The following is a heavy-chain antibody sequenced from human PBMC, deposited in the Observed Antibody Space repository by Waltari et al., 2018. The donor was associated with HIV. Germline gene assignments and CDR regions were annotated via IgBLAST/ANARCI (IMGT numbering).Heavy chain of an antibody. CDR1: GLTFSNSA. V-gene: IGHV3-23*01. CDR3: VKEHQYSNTWYSYYGMYV. J-gene: IGHJ6*02. Sequence: EVQLLESGGGLVQRGGYLRVSCEASGLTFSNSAINWVRQAPGKGRVVFSVSAGGCYDADYADAVKRHVAISRDNSKNDLYLQMNSLRAEDTAVYFCVKEHQYSNTWYSYYGMYVWGQGTTVTVSS. D-gene: IGHD6-13*01. CDR2: SAGGCYDA.